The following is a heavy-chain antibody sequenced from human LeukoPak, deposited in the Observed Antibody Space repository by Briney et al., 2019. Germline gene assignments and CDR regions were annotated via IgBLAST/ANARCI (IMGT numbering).Heavy chain of an antibody. CDR2: IYYSGST. D-gene: IGHD3-10*01. CDR1: GGSISSYY. CDR3: ARDVVTMVRGNYYYGMDV. J-gene: IGHJ6*02. V-gene: IGHV4-59*01. Sequence: SETLSLTCTVSGGSISSYYWSWIRQPPGKGLEWIGYIYYSGSTNYNPSLKSRVTISVDTSKNQFSLKLSSVTAADTAVYYCARDVVTMVRGNYYYGMDVWGQETTVTVSS.